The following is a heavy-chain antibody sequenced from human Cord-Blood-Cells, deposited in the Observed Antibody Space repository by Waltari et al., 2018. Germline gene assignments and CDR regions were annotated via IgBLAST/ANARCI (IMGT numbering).Heavy chain of an antibody. CDR3: ARWGDFWSGYYKGNWFDP. D-gene: IGHD3-3*01. CDR1: GYTFTSYG. CDR2: NSAYNGKT. J-gene: IGHJ5*02. Sequence: QVQLVQSGAEVKKPGASVKVSCKASGYTFTSYGISWVRQAPGQGLEWMGWNSAYNGKTNDAQKLQGRVTRTTDTSTSTAYMELRSLRSDDTAVYYCARWGDFWSGYYKGNWFDPWGQGTLVTVSS. V-gene: IGHV1-18*04.